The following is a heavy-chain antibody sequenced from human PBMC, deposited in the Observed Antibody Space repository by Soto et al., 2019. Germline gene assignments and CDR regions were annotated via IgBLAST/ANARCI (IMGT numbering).Heavy chain of an antibody. CDR3: AGGYCSSTSCSKGWAFDI. D-gene: IGHD2-2*01. CDR2: INPGGGST. V-gene: IGHV1-46*03. Sequence: ASVKVSCKASGYTFTNYYMHWVRQAPGQGLEWMGIINPGGGSTSYAQKFQGRVTMTRDTSTSTVYMELSSLRSEDTAVYYCAGGYCSSTSCSKGWAFDIWGQGTMVTVSS. CDR1: GYTFTNYY. J-gene: IGHJ3*02.